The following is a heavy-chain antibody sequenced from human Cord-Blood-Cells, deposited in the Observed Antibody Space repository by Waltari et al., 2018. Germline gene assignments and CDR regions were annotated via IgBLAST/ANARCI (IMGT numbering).Heavy chain of an antibody. CDR3: ARGNEWIWDAFDI. V-gene: IGHV1-8*03. J-gene: IGHJ3*02. CDR1: GYTFTSSD. D-gene: IGHD5-12*01. Sequence: QVQLVQSGAEAKKPGASVKVSCQASGYTFTSSDLTWVRQASGQGLEWMGWMNPNSGNTGYAQKFQGRVTITRNTSISTAYMEPSSLRSEDTAVYYCARGNEWIWDAFDIWGQGTMVTVSS. CDR2: MNPNSGNT.